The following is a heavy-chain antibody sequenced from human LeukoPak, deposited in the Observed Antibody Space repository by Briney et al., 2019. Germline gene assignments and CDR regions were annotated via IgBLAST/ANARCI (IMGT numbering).Heavy chain of an antibody. CDR2: ISSSGSTI. Sequence: GGSLRLSCAASGFTFSDYYMSWIRQAPGKGLEWVSYISSSGSTIYYADSVKGRFTISRDNAKNSLYLQMNSLRAEDTAVYYCARDTWVSSPQAGYDFWSGWDYYYYYYMDVWGKGTTVTVSS. D-gene: IGHD3-3*01. CDR3: ARDTWVSSPQAGYDFWSGWDYYYYYYMDV. CDR1: GFTFSDYY. J-gene: IGHJ6*03. V-gene: IGHV3-11*01.